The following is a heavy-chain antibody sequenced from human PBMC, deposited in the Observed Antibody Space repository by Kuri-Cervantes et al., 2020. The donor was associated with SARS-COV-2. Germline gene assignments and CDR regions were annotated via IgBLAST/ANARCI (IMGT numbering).Heavy chain of an antibody. CDR3: ARPIVAAGFDY. CDR2: IIYSGST. Sequence: GSLRLSCGVSGASFGNYHWSWVRQPPGKGLEWIGDIIYSGSTNYSPSLKSRVTISVDTSKNQFSLNLASVTAADTAVYYCARPIVAAGFDYWGQGTLVTVSS. D-gene: IGHD6-13*01. CDR1: GASFGNYH. J-gene: IGHJ4*02. V-gene: IGHV4-34*12.